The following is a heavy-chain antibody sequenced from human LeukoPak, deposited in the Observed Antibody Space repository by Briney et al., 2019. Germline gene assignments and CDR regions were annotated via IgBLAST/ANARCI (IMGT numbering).Heavy chain of an antibody. CDR1: GGSISSSNW. CDR2: IYHSGST. J-gene: IGHJ5*02. CDR3: ARENNFWSGSTNWFDP. D-gene: IGHD3-3*01. Sequence: SETLSLTCAVSGGSISSSNWWSWVRQPPGKGLEWIGEIYHSGSTNYNPTLKSRVTISVDKSKNQFSLKLSSVAAADTAVYYCARENNFWSGSTNWFDPWGQGTLVTVSS. V-gene: IGHV4-4*02.